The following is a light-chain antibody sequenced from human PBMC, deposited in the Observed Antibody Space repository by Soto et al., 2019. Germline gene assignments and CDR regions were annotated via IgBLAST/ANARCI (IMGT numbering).Light chain of an antibody. CDR1: SSNIGSNY. CDR2: RNN. J-gene: IGLJ3*02. Sequence: QSVLTQPPSASGTPGPRVTISCSGSSSNIGSNYVYWYQQLPGTAPKLLIYRNNQRPSGVPDRFSGSKSGTSASLAISGLRSEDEADYYCAAWDDSLSGPVFGGGTKVTVL. CDR3: AAWDDSLSGPV. V-gene: IGLV1-47*01.